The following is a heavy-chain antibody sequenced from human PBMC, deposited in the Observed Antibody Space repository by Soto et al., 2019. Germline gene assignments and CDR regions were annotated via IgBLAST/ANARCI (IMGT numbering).Heavy chain of an antibody. CDR3: ARDGMTTGDY. CDR1: GVSVRSYT. D-gene: IGHD3-9*01. V-gene: IGHV4-4*07. Sequence: SETLSLTCIVSGVSVRSYTWSWVRQPANKGLEWIGRVFSSVSATYNPSLKSRVSISMDTPENRISLKLDSVTAADAGVYFCARDGMTTGDYWGQGTLVTVSS. CDR2: VFSSVSA. J-gene: IGHJ4*02.